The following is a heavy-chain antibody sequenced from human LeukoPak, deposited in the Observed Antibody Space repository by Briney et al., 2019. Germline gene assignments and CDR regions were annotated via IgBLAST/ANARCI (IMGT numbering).Heavy chain of an antibody. Sequence: PGGSLRLSRAASGFTFSSYAMSWVRQAPGKGLEWVSAISISVGSTYYADSVKGRFTISRDDSRNTLYLQMNSLRGDDTAVYYCAKDVGKWESLHFFDYWGQGTLVTVSS. V-gene: IGHV3-23*01. CDR3: AKDVGKWESLHFFDY. J-gene: IGHJ4*02. CDR1: GFTFSSYA. D-gene: IGHD1-26*01. CDR2: ISISVGST.